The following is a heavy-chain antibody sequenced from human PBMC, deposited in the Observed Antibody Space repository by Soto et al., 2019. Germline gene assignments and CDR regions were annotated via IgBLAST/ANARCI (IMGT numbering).Heavy chain of an antibody. D-gene: IGHD6-19*01. CDR3: AHIVVAGLGYDFDY. CDR1: GFSLSSTRVA. Sequence: QITLKGSGPTLVKPTQTLTLTCTFSGFSLSSTRVAVGWIRQPPGKALEWLALIYWDDDKRYSSFLKSRRTITKDTSKNPVVLTMSNMDPVDTARYYCAHIVVAGLGYDFDYWGQGTLVTVSS. J-gene: IGHJ4*02. CDR2: IYWDDDK. V-gene: IGHV2-5*02.